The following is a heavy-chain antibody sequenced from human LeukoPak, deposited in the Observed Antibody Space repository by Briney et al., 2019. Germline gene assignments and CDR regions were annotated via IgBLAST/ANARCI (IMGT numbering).Heavy chain of an antibody. Sequence: ASLKVSCTASGYTFTRYYMHWVRQAPGQGREWMGWINPNSGGTNYAQKFQGRVTMTRDTSISTAYMELNRLISDDTGVYYCARAIVQSRSTPRIDYWGQGTLVTVSS. CDR1: GYTFTRYY. CDR2: INPNSGGT. V-gene: IGHV1-2*02. CDR3: ARAIVQSRSTPRIDY. J-gene: IGHJ4*02. D-gene: IGHD6-6*01.